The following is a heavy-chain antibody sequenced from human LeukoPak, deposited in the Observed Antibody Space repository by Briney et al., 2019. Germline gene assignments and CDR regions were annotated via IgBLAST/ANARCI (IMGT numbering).Heavy chain of an antibody. CDR2: IRSKAYGGTT. J-gene: IGHJ3*01. Sequence: PGGSLRLSCTASGFTFGDYAMSWFRQAPGKGLEWVGFIRSKAYGGTTEYAASVKGRFTISRDDSKSIAYLQMNSLKTEDTAVYYCTTERGYSGYDVWGQGTMVTVSS. V-gene: IGHV3-49*03. D-gene: IGHD5-12*01. CDR3: TTERGYSGYDV. CDR1: GFTFGDYA.